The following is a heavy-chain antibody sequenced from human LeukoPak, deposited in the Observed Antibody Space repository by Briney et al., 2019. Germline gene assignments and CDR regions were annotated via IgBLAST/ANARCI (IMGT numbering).Heavy chain of an antibody. D-gene: IGHD5-18*01. Sequence: TPGGSLRLSCAASGFTFSNAWMSWVRQAPGKGLEWVGRIKSKTDGGTTDYAAPVKGRFTISRDDSKNTLYLQMNSLKTEDTAVYYCTTVTWIQLWLLDYWGQGTLVTVSS. CDR1: GFTFSNAW. V-gene: IGHV3-15*01. CDR2: IKSKTDGGTT. CDR3: TTVTWIQLWLLDY. J-gene: IGHJ4*02.